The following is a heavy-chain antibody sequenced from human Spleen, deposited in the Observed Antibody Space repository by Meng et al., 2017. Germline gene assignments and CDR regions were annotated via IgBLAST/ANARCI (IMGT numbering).Heavy chain of an antibody. CDR2: INPKSGDT. D-gene: IGHD6-13*01. J-gene: IGHJ4*02. CDR1: GSTFLHFW. CDR3: ARDEDISAAGKLVGDY. V-gene: IGHV1-2*06. Sequence: VRGVQSRGGVKQPGASVKVSVHSSGSTFLHFWVHSVRRAPGPGRGWMGRINPKSGDTHYAQRLKARVTMTGETSISTAYLELSALRSDDTAMYYCARDEDISAAGKLVGDYWGQGTLVTVSS.